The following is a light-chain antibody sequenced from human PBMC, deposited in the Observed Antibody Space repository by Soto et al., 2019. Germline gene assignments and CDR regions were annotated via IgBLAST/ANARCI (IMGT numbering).Light chain of an antibody. CDR2: LNSDGSH. Sequence: QLVLTQSPSASASLGASVKLTCTLSSGHSSYAIAWHQQQPEKGPRYLMKLNSDGSHSKGDGIPDRLSGSSSGAERYLTISSLQSEDEGDYYCQTWGSGIYWVFGGGTKLTVL. V-gene: IGLV4-69*01. CDR1: SGHSSYA. CDR3: QTWGSGIYWV. J-gene: IGLJ3*02.